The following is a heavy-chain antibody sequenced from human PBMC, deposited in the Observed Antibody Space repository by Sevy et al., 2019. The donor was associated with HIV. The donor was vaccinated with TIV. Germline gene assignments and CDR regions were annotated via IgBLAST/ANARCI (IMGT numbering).Heavy chain of an antibody. D-gene: IGHD2-2*01. CDR1: GGSFSGYY. Sequence: SETLSLTCAVYGGSFSGYYWNWIRQSPGKGLEWIGEINHSGSTHYNPSLKSRVTISVDTSKNQFSLRLNSVTAADTAVYYCARAPPVVVVPGAPSWFDPWRQGTLVTVSS. CDR2: INHSGST. V-gene: IGHV4-34*01. CDR3: ARAPPVVVVPGAPSWFDP. J-gene: IGHJ5*02.